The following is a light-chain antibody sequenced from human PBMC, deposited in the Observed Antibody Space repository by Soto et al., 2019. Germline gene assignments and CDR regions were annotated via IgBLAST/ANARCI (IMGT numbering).Light chain of an antibody. J-gene: IGKJ1*01. V-gene: IGKV3-15*01. CDR2: GAS. CDR1: QSVSSN. Sequence: EIVMTQSPATLSVSPGERATLSCRASQSVSSNLAWYQQKPGQAPRLLIYGASTRATGIPARFSGSGSGTEVPLTISNLESEDFAVYVCQQHNNWPPQSFGQVTKVEIK. CDR3: QQHNNWPPQS.